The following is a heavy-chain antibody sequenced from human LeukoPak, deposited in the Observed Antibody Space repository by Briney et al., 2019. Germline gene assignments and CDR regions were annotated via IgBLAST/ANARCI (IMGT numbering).Heavy chain of an antibody. V-gene: IGHV1-2*02. CDR3: ASLTSSSWLPFDY. D-gene: IGHD6-13*01. CDR1: GYTFTGYY. CDR2: INPNSGGT. J-gene: IGHJ4*02. Sequence: ASVKVSCKASGYTFTGYYMHWVRQAPGQGLEWMGWINPNSGGTNYAQKFRGRVTMTRDTSISTAYMELSRLRSDDTAVYYCASLTSSSWLPFDYWGQGTLVTVSS.